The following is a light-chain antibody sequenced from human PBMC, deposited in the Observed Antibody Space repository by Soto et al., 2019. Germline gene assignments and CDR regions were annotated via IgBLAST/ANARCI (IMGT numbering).Light chain of an antibody. Sequence: QSALTQPASVSGSPGQSITISCTGTSSDVGGYNYVSWYQQHPGKAPKLMIYDVSNRPSGVSNRFSGSKSGNTASLTISGLQAEAEADYYCSSYTSSSTFVFGGGTKLTVL. CDR3: SSYTSSSTFV. CDR1: SSDVGGYNY. J-gene: IGLJ3*02. V-gene: IGLV2-14*01. CDR2: DVS.